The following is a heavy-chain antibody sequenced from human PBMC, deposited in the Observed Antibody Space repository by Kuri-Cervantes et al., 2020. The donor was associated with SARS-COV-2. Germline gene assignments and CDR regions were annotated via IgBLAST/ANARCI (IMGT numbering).Heavy chain of an antibody. J-gene: IGHJ5*02. Sequence: SVKVSCKASGGTFSSYAISWVRQAPGQGLEWMGRIIPIFGIANYAQKFQGRVTITADKSTSTAYMELSSPRSEDTAVHYGARDRGYSSSWYKPNWFDPWGQGTLVTVSS. D-gene: IGHD6-13*01. CDR1: GGTFSSYA. CDR2: IIPIFGIA. V-gene: IGHV1-69*04. CDR3: ARDRGYSSSWYKPNWFDP.